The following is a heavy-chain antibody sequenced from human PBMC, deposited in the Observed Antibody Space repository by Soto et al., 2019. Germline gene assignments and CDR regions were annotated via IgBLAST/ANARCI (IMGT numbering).Heavy chain of an antibody. CDR2: INPNSGGT. Sequence: GLEWMGWINPNSGGTNYAQKFQGWVTMTRDTSISTAYMELSRLRSDDTAVYYCAIMITIFGVVIMGNAFDIWGQGTIVTVSS. J-gene: IGHJ3*02. V-gene: IGHV1-2*04. CDR3: AIMITIFGVVIMGNAFDI. D-gene: IGHD3-3*01.